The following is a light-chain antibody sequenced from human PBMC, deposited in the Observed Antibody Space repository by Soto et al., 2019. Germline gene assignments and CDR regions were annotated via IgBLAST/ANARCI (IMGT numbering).Light chain of an antibody. CDR2: GAS. CDR1: QSVSSSY. J-gene: IGKJ1*01. CDR3: QQYGSSRT. V-gene: IGKV3-20*01. Sequence: ESVLAQSPGTLSLSPGERATLSCRASQSVSSSYLAWYQQKPGQAPRLLIYGASSRATGIPDRFSGSGSGTDFTLTISSVEPEDFAVYYCQQYGSSRTFGQGTKVDIK.